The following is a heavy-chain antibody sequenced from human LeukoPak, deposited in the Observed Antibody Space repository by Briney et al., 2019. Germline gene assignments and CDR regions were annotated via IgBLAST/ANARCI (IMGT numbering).Heavy chain of an antibody. D-gene: IGHD3-22*01. CDR3: ARARISPYYDSSGYYYVYYYYYMDV. V-gene: IGHV4-34*01. Sequence: SETLSLTCAVYGGSFSGYYWSWIRQPPGKGLEWIGEINHSGSTNYNPSLKSRVTISVDTSKNQFSLKLSSVTAADTAVYYCARARISPYYDSSGYYYVYYYYYMDVWGKGTTVTVSS. CDR2: INHSGST. J-gene: IGHJ6*03. CDR1: GGSFSGYY.